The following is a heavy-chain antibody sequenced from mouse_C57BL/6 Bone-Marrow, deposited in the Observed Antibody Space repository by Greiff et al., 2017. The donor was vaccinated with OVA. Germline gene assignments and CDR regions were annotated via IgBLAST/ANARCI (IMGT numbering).Heavy chain of an antibody. CDR1: GFTFSDAW. J-gene: IGHJ4*01. CDR2: IRNKANNHAT. V-gene: IGHV6-6*01. CDR3: AFDNAMDY. Sequence: EVKVEESGGGLVQPGGSMKLSCAASGFTFSDAWMDWVRQSPEQGLEWVAEIRNKANNHATYYAESVKGRFTISRDDSKGSIYLQMNSLRAEDADIYYCAFDNAMDYWGQGTLVTVSA.